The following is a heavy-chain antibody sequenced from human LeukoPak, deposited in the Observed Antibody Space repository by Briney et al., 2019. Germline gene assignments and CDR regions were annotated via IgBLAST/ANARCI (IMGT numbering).Heavy chain of an antibody. CDR2: IRGSGGNT. J-gene: IGHJ4*02. Sequence: PGGSLRLSCAASGFTFSNNAMSWVRQAPGKGLEWVSGIRGSGGNTYYADSVKGRFTISRDNSKNTLFLQMNGLRAEDTAVYYCAKDLFDYGGNSAPPYYFDYWGQGALVTVSS. CDR3: AKDLFDYGGNSAPPYYFDY. V-gene: IGHV3-23*01. D-gene: IGHD4-23*01. CDR1: GFTFSNNA.